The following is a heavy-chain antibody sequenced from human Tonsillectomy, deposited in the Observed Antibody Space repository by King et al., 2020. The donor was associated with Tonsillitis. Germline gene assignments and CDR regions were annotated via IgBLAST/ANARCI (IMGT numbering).Heavy chain of an antibody. D-gene: IGHD3-22*01. CDR1: GFTFSSYS. CDR3: ARPLGGYYYDSSGYYLFGD. CDR2: ISSSSSTI. V-gene: IGHV3-48*01. Sequence: VQLVESGGGLVQPGGSLRLSCAASGFTFSSYSMNWVRQTPGKGLAWVSYISSSSSTIYYADSVKGRFTISRDNAKNSLYLQMNSLRAEDTAVYYCARPLGGYYYDSSGYYLFGDWGQGTLVTVSS. J-gene: IGHJ4*02.